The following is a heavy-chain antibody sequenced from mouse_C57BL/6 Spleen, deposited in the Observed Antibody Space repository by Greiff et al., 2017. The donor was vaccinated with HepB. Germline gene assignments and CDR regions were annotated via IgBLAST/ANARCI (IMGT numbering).Heavy chain of an antibody. D-gene: IGHD2-3*01. J-gene: IGHJ2*01. V-gene: IGHV2-2*01. Sequence: QVQLQQSGPGLVQPSQSLSITCTVSGFSLTSYGVHWVRQSPGKGLEWLGVIWSGGSTDYNAAFISRLSISKDNSKSQVFFKMNSLQADDTAIYYCARNERLLPFDYWGQGTTLTVSS. CDR3: ARNERLLPFDY. CDR1: GFSLTSYG. CDR2: IWSGGST.